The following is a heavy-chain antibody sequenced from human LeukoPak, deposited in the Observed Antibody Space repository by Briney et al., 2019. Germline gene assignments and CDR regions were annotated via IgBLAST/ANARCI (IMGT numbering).Heavy chain of an antibody. Sequence: GGSLRLSCAVSGFSVSGYWMTWVRQAPGKGLGWVANIKQDGSEKNYVDSVKGRFTNSRDNAENSLFLQMNSLRVEDTAVYYCAREWQGGIAAAGTRIEGDYWGQGTLVAVSS. CDR2: IKQDGSEK. CDR1: GFSVSGYW. D-gene: IGHD6-13*01. J-gene: IGHJ4*02. CDR3: AREWQGGIAAAGTRIEGDY. V-gene: IGHV3-7*01.